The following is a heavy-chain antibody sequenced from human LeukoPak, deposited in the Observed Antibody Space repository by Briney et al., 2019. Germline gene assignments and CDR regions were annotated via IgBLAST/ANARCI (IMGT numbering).Heavy chain of an antibody. CDR1: GYSFTSYW. J-gene: IGHJ5*02. D-gene: IGHD2-2*01. V-gene: IGHV5-51*01. CDR2: IYPGDSRI. Sequence: GESLKISCQGFGYSFTSYWIGWVRQMPGKGMEWMGVIYPGDSRIRYNPAFQGQVTISVDKSINTAYLQWVSLKASDSAMYYCACRYLSSTRSFPWGQGTLVTVSS. CDR3: ACRYLSSTRSFP.